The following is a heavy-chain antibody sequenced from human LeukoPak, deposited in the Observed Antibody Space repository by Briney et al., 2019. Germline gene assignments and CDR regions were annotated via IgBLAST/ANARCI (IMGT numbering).Heavy chain of an antibody. Sequence: ASVKVSCKASGYTFTGYSMNWVRQAPGQGLEWMGWISAYNGNTNYAQKLQGRVTMTTDTSTSTAYMELRSLRSDDAAVYYCARIAMVRGVMRVYFDYWGQGTLVTVSS. V-gene: IGHV1-18*01. CDR1: GYTFTGYS. CDR2: ISAYNGNT. J-gene: IGHJ4*02. D-gene: IGHD3-10*01. CDR3: ARIAMVRGVMRVYFDY.